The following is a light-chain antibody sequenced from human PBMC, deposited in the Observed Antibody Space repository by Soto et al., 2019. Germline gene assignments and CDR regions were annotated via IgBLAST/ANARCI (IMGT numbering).Light chain of an antibody. CDR1: SSDVGGYNF. CDR3: SSYAERNSVL. CDR2: EVS. V-gene: IGLV2-14*01. Sequence: QSALTQSASVSGSPGESITISCTGTSSDVGGYNFVSWYQQHPGKAPKLMIYEVSNRPSGVPNRFSGSKSGSTAFLTVSGVQAEDEADYYCSSYAERNSVLFGGGTQLTVL. J-gene: IGLJ3*02.